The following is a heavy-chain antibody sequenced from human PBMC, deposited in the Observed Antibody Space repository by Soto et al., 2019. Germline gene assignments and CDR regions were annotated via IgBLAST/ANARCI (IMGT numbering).Heavy chain of an antibody. D-gene: IGHD3-9*01. CDR3: TRFSVYYAPLTGYSTDSFDI. J-gene: IGHJ3*02. V-gene: IGHV3-49*03. Sequence: GGSLRLSCTASGFTFGDYAMSWFRQAPGKGLEWVGFIRNKANGGTTEYAASVKTRFTISRDDSKRIAYLQMNSLKTEDIAVYYCTRFSVYYAPLTGYSTDSFDIWGQGTMVTVSS. CDR2: IRNKANGGTT. CDR1: GFTFGDYA.